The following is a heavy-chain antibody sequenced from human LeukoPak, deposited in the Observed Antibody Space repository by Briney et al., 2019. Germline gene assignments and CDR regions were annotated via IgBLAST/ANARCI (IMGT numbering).Heavy chain of an antibody. CDR3: ARTPGIAAAVTFDY. CDR1: GGSISSISYY. Sequence: PSETLSLTCTISGGSISSISYYWGWIRQPPGKGLEWIGSIYYTGSTYYNPSLKSRVTVSVDTSKNQFSLNLRSVTAADTAVYYCARTPGIAAAVTFDYWGQGTLVTVSS. V-gene: IGHV4-39*01. J-gene: IGHJ4*02. CDR2: IYYTGST. D-gene: IGHD6-13*01.